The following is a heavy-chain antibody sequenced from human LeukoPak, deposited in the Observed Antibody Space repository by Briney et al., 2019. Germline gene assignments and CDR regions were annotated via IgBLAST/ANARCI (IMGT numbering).Heavy chain of an antibody. J-gene: IGHJ4*02. CDR1: GYTFTGYY. D-gene: IGHD3-10*01. CDR2: INPNSGGT. Sequence: ASVKVSCKASGYTFTGYYMHWVRQAPGQGLEWMGWINPNSGGTNYAQKFQGRVTMTRDTSISTAYMELSRLRSDDTAVYYRARDFNYYGSGSFPDYWGQGTLVTVSS. V-gene: IGHV1-2*02. CDR3: ARDFNYYGSGSFPDY.